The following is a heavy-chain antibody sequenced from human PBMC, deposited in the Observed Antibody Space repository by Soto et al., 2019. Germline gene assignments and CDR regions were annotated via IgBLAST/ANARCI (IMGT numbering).Heavy chain of an antibody. CDR3: ARHFVRVRGVNRPSFDY. V-gene: IGHV4-39*01. J-gene: IGHJ4*02. CDR1: GGSISSSSYY. Sequence: SETLSLTCTVSGGSISSSSYYWGWIRQPPGKGLEWIGSIYYSGSTYYNPSLKSRVTISVDTSKNQFSLKLSSVTAADTAVYYCARHFVRVRGVNRPSFDYWGQGTLVTVSS. CDR2: IYYSGST. D-gene: IGHD3-10*01.